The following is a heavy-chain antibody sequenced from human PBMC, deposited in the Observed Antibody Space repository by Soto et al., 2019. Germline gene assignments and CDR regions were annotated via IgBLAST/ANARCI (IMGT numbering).Heavy chain of an antibody. CDR2: ISGYNGNT. D-gene: IGHD6-13*01. Sequence: ASVKVSCKASGYTFTSYGIGWVRQAPGQGLGWMGWISGYNGNTNYAQKLQGRVTMTTDTSTSTAYMELRSLRSDDTAVYYCARVIASAADFDYWGQGTLVTVSS. V-gene: IGHV1-18*01. CDR1: GYTFTSYG. CDR3: ARVIASAADFDY. J-gene: IGHJ4*02.